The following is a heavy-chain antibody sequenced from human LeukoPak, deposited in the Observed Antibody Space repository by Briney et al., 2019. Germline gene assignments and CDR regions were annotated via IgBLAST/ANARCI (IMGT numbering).Heavy chain of an antibody. V-gene: IGHV3-74*01. CDR2: INHDGTAT. CDR1: GFTFSGYA. Sequence: GGSLRLSCIASGFTFSGYAMSWVRQVPGKGPVWVSGINHDGTATYYADSVKGRFTISRDNAKNTVYLQMNGLRAEDTSVYFCATVSEYWGQGTLVTVSS. CDR3: ATVSEY. J-gene: IGHJ4*02.